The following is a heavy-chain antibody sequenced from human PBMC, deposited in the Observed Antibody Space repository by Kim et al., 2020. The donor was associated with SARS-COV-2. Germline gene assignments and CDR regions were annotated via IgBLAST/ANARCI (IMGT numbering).Heavy chain of an antibody. D-gene: IGHD3-16*02. Sequence: SRVTISVDTSKNQFSLKLSSVTAADTAVYYCARYHYDYVWGSYRLLSFDYWGQGTLVTVSS. CDR3: ARYHYDYVWGSYRLLSFDY. V-gene: IGHV4-31*02. J-gene: IGHJ4*02.